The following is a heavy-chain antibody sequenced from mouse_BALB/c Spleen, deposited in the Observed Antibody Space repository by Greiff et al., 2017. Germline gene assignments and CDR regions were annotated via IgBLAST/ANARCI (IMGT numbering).Heavy chain of an antibody. V-gene: IGHV1-12*01. D-gene: IGHD2-2*01. Sequence: QVQLQQPGAELVKPGASVKMSCKASGYTFTSYNMHWVKQTPGQGLEWIGAIYPGNGDTSYNQKFKGKATLTADKSSSTAYMQLSSLTSEDSAVYYCARDYYGYDDPAWFAYWGQGTLVTVSA. CDR3: ARDYYGYDDPAWFAY. CDR1: GYTFTSYN. CDR2: IYPGNGDT. J-gene: IGHJ3*01.